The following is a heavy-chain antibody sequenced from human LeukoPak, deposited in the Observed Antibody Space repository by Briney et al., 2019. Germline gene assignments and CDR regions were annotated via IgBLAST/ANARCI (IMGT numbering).Heavy chain of an antibody. CDR2: IYYSGST. Sequence: SETLSLTCTVSGGSISSGSYYWGWIRQPPGKGLEWIGSIYYSGSTYYNPSLKSRVTISVDTSKNQFSLKLSSVTAADTAVYYCARTLLWFGEFPGWFDPWGQGTLVTVSS. CDR3: ARTLLWFGEFPGWFDP. J-gene: IGHJ5*02. D-gene: IGHD3-10*01. CDR1: GGSISSGSYY. V-gene: IGHV4-39*07.